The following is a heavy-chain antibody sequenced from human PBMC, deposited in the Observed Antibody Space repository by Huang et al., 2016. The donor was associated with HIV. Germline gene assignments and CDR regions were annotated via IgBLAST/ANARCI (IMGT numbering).Heavy chain of an antibody. Sequence: QVQLVQSGAELKKPGASVRVSCKASGYSLTSYDINWVRLAPGQGPEWMGWINVNKGNTEYAQNCQGRVTMTTDTATNTAYMELRSLRSDDTAVYYCARGDSGWSYDAFNIWGQGTMVTVSS. V-gene: IGHV1-18*01. D-gene: IGHD6-19*01. CDR3: ARGDSGWSYDAFNI. J-gene: IGHJ3*02. CDR2: INVNKGNT. CDR1: GYSLTSYD.